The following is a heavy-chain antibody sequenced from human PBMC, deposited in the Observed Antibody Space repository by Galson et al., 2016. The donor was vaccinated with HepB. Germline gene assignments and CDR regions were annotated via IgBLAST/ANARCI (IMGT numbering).Heavy chain of an antibody. J-gene: IGHJ5*02. CDR3: ARDLGALGP. V-gene: IGHV3-66*01. CDR2: INSGGGT. D-gene: IGHD3-16*01. Sequence: SLRLSCAASGFTVSSNYMSRVRQALGKGLEWVSVINSGGGTYYADSGKGRFTISRDSSKSTLYLQMNSLRAEDTAVYYCARDLGALGPWGQGTLVTVSS. CDR1: GFTVSSNY.